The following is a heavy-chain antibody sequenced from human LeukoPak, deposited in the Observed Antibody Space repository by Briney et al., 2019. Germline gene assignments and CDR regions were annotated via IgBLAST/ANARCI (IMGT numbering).Heavy chain of an antibody. CDR2: INHSGST. CDR1: GGSFSGYY. Sequence: SETLSLICAVYGGSFSGYYWSWIRQPPGKGLEWIGEINHSGSTNYNPSLKSRVTISVDTSKNQFSLKLSSVTAADTAVYYCARLGNSIAAAAAYYYYMDVWGKGTTVTVSS. J-gene: IGHJ6*03. V-gene: IGHV4-34*01. D-gene: IGHD6-13*01. CDR3: ARLGNSIAAAAAYYYYMDV.